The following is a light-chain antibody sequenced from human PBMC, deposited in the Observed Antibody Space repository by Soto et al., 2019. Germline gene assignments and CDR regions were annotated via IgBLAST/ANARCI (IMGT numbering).Light chain of an antibody. CDR2: DVS. CDR3: NSYTSGTTLV. V-gene: IGLV2-14*03. J-gene: IGLJ1*01. Sequence: QLVLTQPASVSGSPGQSITISCTGTSSDVGGYNYVSWYQQHPGKAPKLMIYDVSNRPSGVSNRFSGSKSGNTASLTISGLQAEDEADYYCNSYTSGTTLVFGNGTKLTVL. CDR1: SSDVGGYNY.